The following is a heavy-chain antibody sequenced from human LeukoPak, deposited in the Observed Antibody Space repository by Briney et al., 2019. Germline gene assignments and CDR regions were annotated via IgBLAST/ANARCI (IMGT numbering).Heavy chain of an antibody. V-gene: IGHV3-23*01. J-gene: IGHJ4*02. CDR1: GFTFSSYA. CDR3: AKSVAAAGSFDY. Sequence: WGSLRLSCAASGFTFSSYAMNWVRQAPGKGLEWVSAISSGGGGTYYADSVKGRFTTSRDISKNTLYLQMNSLRAEDTAVYYCAKSVAAAGSFDYWGQGTLVTVSS. CDR2: ISSGGGGT. D-gene: IGHD6-13*01.